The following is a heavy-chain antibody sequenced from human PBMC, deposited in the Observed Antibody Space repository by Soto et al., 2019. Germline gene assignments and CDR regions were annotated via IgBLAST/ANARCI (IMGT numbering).Heavy chain of an antibody. Sequence: SQTLSLTCAISGDSVSSNSAAWNWIRQSPSRGLEWLGRTYYRSKWYNDYAVSVKSRITINPDTSKNQFSLQLNSVTPEDTAVYYCASSRVGRAYCSSTSCYGGYYGMDVWGQGTTVTVSS. CDR1: GDSVSSNSAA. CDR3: ASSRVGRAYCSSTSCYGGYYGMDV. V-gene: IGHV6-1*01. J-gene: IGHJ6*02. CDR2: TYYRSKWYN. D-gene: IGHD2-2*01.